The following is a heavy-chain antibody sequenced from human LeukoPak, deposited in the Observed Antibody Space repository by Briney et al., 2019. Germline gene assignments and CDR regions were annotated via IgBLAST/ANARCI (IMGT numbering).Heavy chain of an antibody. Sequence: SETLSLTCTVSGGSVSSGSYYWSSIRQPPGKGLEWIGYIYYSGSTNYNPSLKSRVTISVDTSKNQFSLRLSSVTAADTAVYYCATSSPRSGFGGVTLGYWGQGTLVTVSS. CDR2: IYYSGST. J-gene: IGHJ4*02. CDR1: GGSVSSGSYY. D-gene: IGHD3-16*01. CDR3: ATSSPRSGFGGVTLGY. V-gene: IGHV4-61*01.